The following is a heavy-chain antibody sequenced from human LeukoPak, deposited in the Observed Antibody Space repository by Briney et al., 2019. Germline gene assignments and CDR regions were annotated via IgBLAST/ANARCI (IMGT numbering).Heavy chain of an antibody. CDR2: IYSSVST. Sequence: PSETLSLTCTVSGASIRRNNYYWGWIRQPPGKGLEWIGTIYSSVSTYYNPSLKSRVTISVATSKNQFSLKLTSVTAADTAVFYCVCGSGYFFDYWGQGTLVTVSS. CDR3: VCGSGYFFDY. CDR1: GASIRRNNYY. V-gene: IGHV4-39*01. D-gene: IGHD1-14*01. J-gene: IGHJ4*02.